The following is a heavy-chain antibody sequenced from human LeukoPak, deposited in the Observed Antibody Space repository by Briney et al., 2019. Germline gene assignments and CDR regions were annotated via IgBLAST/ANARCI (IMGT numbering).Heavy chain of an antibody. CDR3: ARAASSGWCDY. CDR2: IYYSGST. V-gene: IGHV4-61*05. D-gene: IGHD6-19*01. J-gene: IGHJ4*02. CDR1: GGSISSSSYY. Sequence: SETLSLTCTVSGGSISSSSYYWGWIRQPPGKGLEWIGYIYYSGSTNYNPSLKSRVTISVDTPKNQFSLKLSSVTAADTAVYYCARAASSGWCDYWGQGTLVTVSS.